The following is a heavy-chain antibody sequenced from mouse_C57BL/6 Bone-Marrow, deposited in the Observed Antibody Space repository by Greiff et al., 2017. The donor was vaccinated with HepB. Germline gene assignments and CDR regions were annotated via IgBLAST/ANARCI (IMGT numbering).Heavy chain of an antibody. D-gene: IGHD2-3*01. CDR1: GYTFTDYN. CDR3: ARDGYYVHYYAKDY. Sequence: VQLQQSGPELVKPGASVKIPCKASGYTFTDYNMDWVKQSHGKSLEWIGDINPNNGGTIYNQKFKGKATLTVDKSSSTAYMELRSLTSEDTAVYYCARDGYYVHYYAKDYWGQGTSVTVSS. V-gene: IGHV1-18*01. CDR2: INPNNGGT. J-gene: IGHJ4*01.